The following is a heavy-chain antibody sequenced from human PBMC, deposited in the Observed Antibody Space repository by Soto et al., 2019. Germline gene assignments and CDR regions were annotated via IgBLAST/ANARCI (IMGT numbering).Heavy chain of an antibody. CDR2: IIPIFGTA. CDR3: AKDHDEDFGYDLDYFNH. V-gene: IGHV1-69*13. CDR1: GGTFSSYA. D-gene: IGHD5-12*01. Sequence: ASVKVSCKASGGTFSSYAISWVRQAPGQGLEWMGGIIPIFGTANYAQKFQGRVTITADESTSTAYMELSSLRSEDTALYYCAKDHDEDFGYDLDYFNHWGQGTLVTVSS. J-gene: IGHJ4*02.